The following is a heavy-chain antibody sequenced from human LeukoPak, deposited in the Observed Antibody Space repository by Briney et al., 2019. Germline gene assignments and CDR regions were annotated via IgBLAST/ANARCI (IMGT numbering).Heavy chain of an antibody. J-gene: IGHJ4*02. CDR1: GGSISSSSYY. CDR2: IYYSGST. Sequence: KPSETLSLTCTVSGGSISSSSYYWGWIRQPPWKGLEWIGSIYYSGSTYYNPSLKSRVTISVDTSKNQFSLKLSSVTAADTAVYYCARTRIQLGYFKYWGQGTLVTVSS. CDR3: ARTRIQLGYFKY. V-gene: IGHV4-39*01. D-gene: IGHD5-18*01.